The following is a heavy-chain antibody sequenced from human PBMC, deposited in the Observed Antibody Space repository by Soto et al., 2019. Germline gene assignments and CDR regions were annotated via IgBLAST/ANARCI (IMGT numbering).Heavy chain of an antibody. V-gene: IGHV3-33*01. D-gene: IGHD3-3*01. CDR3: ARDGIPKRFMEKNYYNNSSGMDA. J-gene: IGHJ6*02. CDR2: IWYDGTSK. Sequence: QMQLVESGGGVVQPGGSLRLSCGSSGFSFSFYGMHWVRQAPGKGLEWVAFIWYDGTSKFYADSVNGRFTISRDNSKTTLFLEMNSLRAEDTAVYYCARDGIPKRFMEKNYYNNSSGMDAWDQGTTVLVSS. CDR1: GFSFSFYG.